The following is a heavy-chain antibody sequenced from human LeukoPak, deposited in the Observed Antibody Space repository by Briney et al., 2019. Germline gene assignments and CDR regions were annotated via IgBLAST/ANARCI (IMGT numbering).Heavy chain of an antibody. CDR2: VHDSGST. J-gene: IGHJ4*02. CDR1: GGSISNSKW. Sequence: PSGTLSLTCAVSGGSISNSKWWTWVRQPPGKGLEWIGEVHDSGSTNYNPSLKSRVTISVDTSKNQFSLKLSSVTAADTAVYYCARGHDYGDYDGSDYWGQGTLVTVSS. D-gene: IGHD4-17*01. V-gene: IGHV4-4*02. CDR3: ARGHDYGDYDGSDY.